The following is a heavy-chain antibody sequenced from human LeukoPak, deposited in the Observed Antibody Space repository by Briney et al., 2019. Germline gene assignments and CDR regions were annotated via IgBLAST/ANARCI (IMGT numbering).Heavy chain of an antibody. V-gene: IGHV3-30*04. Sequence: GGSLRLSCAASGFTFSSYAMHWVRQAPGKGLEWMAVISYDGSNKYYADSVKGRFTISRDNSKNTLYLQMNSLRAEDTAVYYCARDAVFLEWLTNWVDPWGQGTLVTLSS. CDR1: GFTFSSYA. D-gene: IGHD3-3*01. CDR2: ISYDGSNK. CDR3: ARDAVFLEWLTNWVDP. J-gene: IGHJ5*02.